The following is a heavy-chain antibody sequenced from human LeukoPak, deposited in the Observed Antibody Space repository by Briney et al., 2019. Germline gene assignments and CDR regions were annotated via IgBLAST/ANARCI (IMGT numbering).Heavy chain of an antibody. V-gene: IGHV7-4-1*02. Sequence: GASVKVSCKASGYTFTSYGISWVRQAPGQGLEWTGWINTNTGNPTYAQGFTGRFVFSLDTSVSTAYLQISSLKAEDTAVYYCARVPSGLGRFGELFLNYYYYGMDVWGQGTTVTVSS. D-gene: IGHD3-10*01. CDR1: GYTFTSYG. CDR3: ARVPSGLGRFGELFLNYYYYGMDV. CDR2: INTNTGNP. J-gene: IGHJ6*02.